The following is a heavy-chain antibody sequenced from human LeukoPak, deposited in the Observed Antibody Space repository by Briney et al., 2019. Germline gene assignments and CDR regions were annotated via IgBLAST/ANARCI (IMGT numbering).Heavy chain of an antibody. V-gene: IGHV3-21*01. CDR2: ISSSSA. CDR3: ARDPTWNSGWDFDY. Sequence: PGGSLRLSCAASGFTFSSYTMNWVRQAPGKGLEWVSSISSSSAYYADSVKGRFTISRDNAKNSLYLQMNSLRAEDTVVYYCARDPTWNSGWDFDYWGQGTLVTVSS. D-gene: IGHD6-19*01. CDR1: GFTFSSYT. J-gene: IGHJ4*02.